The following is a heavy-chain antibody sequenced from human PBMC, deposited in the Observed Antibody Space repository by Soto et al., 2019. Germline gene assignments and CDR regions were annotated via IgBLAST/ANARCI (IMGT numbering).Heavy chain of an antibody. CDR3: GKTDGVEGQLVDS. CDR1: GFTLSNYA. D-gene: IGHD6-6*01. CDR2: RSGSGGRI. Sequence: EVQLLESGGGLVQPGGSLRLSCAASGFTLSNYAMSWVRQAPGKGLEGVSTRSGSGGRIYYADSVKGRFTISRDNSKNTLYLQMSSLRAEDTAVYYCGKTDGVEGQLVDSWGQGTLVTVSS. V-gene: IGHV3-23*01. J-gene: IGHJ4*02.